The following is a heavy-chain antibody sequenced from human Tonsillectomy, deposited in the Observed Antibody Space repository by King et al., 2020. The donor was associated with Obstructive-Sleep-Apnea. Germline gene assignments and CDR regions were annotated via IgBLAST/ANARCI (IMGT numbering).Heavy chain of an antibody. CDR3: AKDASVFIVGATGYFDY. Sequence: VQLVESGGGVVQPGRSLRLSCATSGFTFNSYGMHWVRQAPGKGLAWVAIISYDGSNKYYADSVKGRFTISRDNSKNTLYLQMGSLRPEDTAVYYCAKDASVFIVGATGYFDYWGQGALVTVSS. CDR1: GFTFNSYG. J-gene: IGHJ4*02. V-gene: IGHV3-30*18. D-gene: IGHD1-26*01. CDR2: ISYDGSNK.